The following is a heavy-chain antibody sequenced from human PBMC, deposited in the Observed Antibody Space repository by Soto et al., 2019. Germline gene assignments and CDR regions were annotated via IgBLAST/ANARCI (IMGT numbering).Heavy chain of an antibody. CDR1: GGSISSGGYY. J-gene: IGHJ4*02. D-gene: IGHD6-13*01. CDR3: ARGDGREQQLVPD. CDR2: IYYSGST. V-gene: IGHV4-31*03. Sequence: QVQLQESGPGLVKPSQTLSLTCTVSGGSISSGGYYWSWIRQHPGKGLEWIGYIYYSGSTYYHPSLKSRVTISVDTSKNQCSLKLSSVTAADTAVYYCARGDGREQQLVPDWGQGTLVPVSS.